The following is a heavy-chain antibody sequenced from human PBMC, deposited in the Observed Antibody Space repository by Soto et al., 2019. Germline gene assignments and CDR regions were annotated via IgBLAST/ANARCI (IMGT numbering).Heavy chain of an antibody. J-gene: IGHJ3*02. V-gene: IGHV3-23*01. Sequence: VQLLESGGDLVQPGGSLRLSCAASGFTFSSFAMRWVRQAPGKGLEWVSAISLSGGSTYYADFVKGRFTISEDNSKNTLFLQMSSLRAEDTDVYYWAAKIVYDKWSSAFDIWGQGTMVTVSS. D-gene: IGHD3-22*01. CDR2: ISLSGGST. CDR3: AAKIVYDKWSSAFDI. CDR1: GFTFSSFA.